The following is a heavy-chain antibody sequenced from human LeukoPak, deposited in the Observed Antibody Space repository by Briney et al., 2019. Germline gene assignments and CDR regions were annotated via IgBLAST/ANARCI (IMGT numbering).Heavy chain of an antibody. CDR1: GGSFSGYY. D-gene: IGHD3-22*01. Sequence: PSETLSLTCAVYGGSFSGYYWSWIRQPPGKGLEWIGEINHSGSTNYNPSLKSRVTISVDTSKNQFSLKLSSVTAADTAVYYCARELYYYDSSGYPGHAFDIWGQGTMVTASS. J-gene: IGHJ3*02. CDR3: ARELYYYDSSGYPGHAFDI. V-gene: IGHV4-34*01. CDR2: INHSGST.